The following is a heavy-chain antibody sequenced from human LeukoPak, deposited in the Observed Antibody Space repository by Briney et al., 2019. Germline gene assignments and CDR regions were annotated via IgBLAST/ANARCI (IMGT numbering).Heavy chain of an antibody. Sequence: GGSLRLSCLASGFTLSNYPMNWVRQAPGKGLEWISTISVSDSTHYTDSVKGRFTISRDNSKNTLYLQMNGLRAEDTAVYYCATDGKLGYYDTSGFFPDYWGQGTLVTVSS. CDR3: ATDGKLGYYDTSGFFPDY. CDR1: GFTLSNYP. J-gene: IGHJ4*02. CDR2: ISVSDST. D-gene: IGHD3-22*01. V-gene: IGHV3-23*01.